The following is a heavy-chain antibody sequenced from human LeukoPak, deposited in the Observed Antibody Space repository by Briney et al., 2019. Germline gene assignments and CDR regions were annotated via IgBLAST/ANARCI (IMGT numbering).Heavy chain of an antibody. Sequence: GGSLRLSCAASGFTFSSYGMHWVRQATGKGLEWVAVIWYDGSNKYYANSVKGRFTISRDNSKNTLYLQMNSLRAEDTAVYYCAKVKEQLATYYYYMDVWGKGTTVTVSS. CDR2: IWYDGSNK. J-gene: IGHJ6*03. CDR1: GFTFSSYG. CDR3: AKVKEQLATYYYYMDV. D-gene: IGHD6-13*01. V-gene: IGHV3-33*06.